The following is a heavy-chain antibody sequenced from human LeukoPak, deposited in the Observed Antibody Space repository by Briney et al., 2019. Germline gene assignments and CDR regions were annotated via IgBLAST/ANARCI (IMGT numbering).Heavy chain of an antibody. Sequence: ASVKVSCKASGGTFSSYAISWVRQAPGQGLEWMGRIIPILGIANYAQKFQGRVTITADKSTSTAYMELSSLRSEDTAVYYCARDEQLYYFDCWGQGTLVTVSS. CDR3: ARDEQLYYFDC. CDR2: IIPILGIA. D-gene: IGHD1/OR15-1a*01. V-gene: IGHV1-69*04. J-gene: IGHJ4*02. CDR1: GGTFSSYA.